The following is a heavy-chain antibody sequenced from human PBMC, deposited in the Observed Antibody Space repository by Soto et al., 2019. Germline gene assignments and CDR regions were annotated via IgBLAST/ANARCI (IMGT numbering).Heavy chain of an antibody. Sequence: GGSLRLSCAASGFTFNTYSMNWVRQAPGKGLEWVSCISGSSNYIYYADSVKGRFTISRDNAKNSLYLQMNSLRAEDTAVYYCARSVGIAARNYYYYGMDVWGQGTTVTVSS. J-gene: IGHJ6*02. V-gene: IGHV3-21*01. CDR1: GFTFNTYS. CDR2: ISGSSNYI. D-gene: IGHD6-6*01. CDR3: ARSVGIAARNYYYYGMDV.